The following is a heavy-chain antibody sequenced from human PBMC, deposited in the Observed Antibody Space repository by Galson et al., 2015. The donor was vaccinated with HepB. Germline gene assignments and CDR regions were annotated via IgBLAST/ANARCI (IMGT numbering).Heavy chain of an antibody. V-gene: IGHV1-24*01. J-gene: IGHJ3*01. Sequence: SVKVSCKVSGYNLIELSIHWVRQAPGKGLEWMGNLVPENGDTLLAQKFEGRVRMTEDTSSDTTYMELSSLRSEDTGVYFCATYLGSTGFDFWCQGTMVTVAS. CDR1: GYNLIELS. CDR2: LVPENGDT. CDR3: ATYLGSTGFDF. D-gene: IGHD3-9*01.